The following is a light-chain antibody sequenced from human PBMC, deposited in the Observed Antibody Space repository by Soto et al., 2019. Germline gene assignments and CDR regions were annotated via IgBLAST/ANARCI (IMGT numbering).Light chain of an antibody. CDR1: SSDVGGYTY. J-gene: IGLJ1*01. CDR2: DVS. CDR3: SSYTSSSTYV. V-gene: IGLV2-14*01. Sequence: QSVLTQPASVSGSPGQSITISCTGTSSDVGGYTYVSWYQQHPGKAPKLMIYDVSNRPSGVSNRFSGSKSGNTASLTISGLQAVDEADYYCSSYTSSSTYVFGTGTKVTV.